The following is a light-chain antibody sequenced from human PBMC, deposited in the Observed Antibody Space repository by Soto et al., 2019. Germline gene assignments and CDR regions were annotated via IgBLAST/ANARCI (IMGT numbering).Light chain of an antibody. CDR1: SGSIASNH. V-gene: IGLV6-57*04. CDR2: KND. J-gene: IGLJ2*01. Sequence: NFMLTQPHSVSESPGKTVTISCTRSSGSIASNHVQWYHQRPGSAPTTVIYKNDQRPSGVPDRFSGSIDSSSNSASLTISGLKTEDEADYYCQSYDSNSVVFGGGTKLTVL. CDR3: QSYDSNSVV.